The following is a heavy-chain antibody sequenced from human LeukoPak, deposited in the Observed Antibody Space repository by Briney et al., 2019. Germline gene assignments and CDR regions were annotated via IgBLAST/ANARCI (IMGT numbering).Heavy chain of an antibody. CDR3: ARMPGYCSSTSCYSPI. V-gene: IGHV1-2*02. Sequence: ASVKVSCKASGYTFTGYYMHWVRQAPGQGLEWMGWINPNSGGTNYAQKFQGRVTMTRDTSISTVYMELSRLRSDDTAVYYCARMPGYCSSTSCYSPIWGQGTLVTVSS. CDR2: INPNSGGT. CDR1: GYTFTGYY. D-gene: IGHD2-2*01. J-gene: IGHJ4*02.